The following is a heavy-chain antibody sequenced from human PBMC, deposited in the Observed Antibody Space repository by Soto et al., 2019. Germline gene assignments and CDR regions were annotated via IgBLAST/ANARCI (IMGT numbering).Heavy chain of an antibody. CDR2: IYYSGST. D-gene: IGHD4-17*01. CDR1: GGSISSSSYY. J-gene: IGHJ2*01. V-gene: IGHV4-39*01. Sequence: QLQLQESGPGLVKPSETLSLTCTVSGGSISSSSYYWGWIRQPPGKGLEWIGSIYYSGSTYYNPSLKSRVTIPVDTSKNQFSLKLSSVTAADTAVYYCARRGTTPEEGDWYFDLWGRGTLVTVSS. CDR3: ARRGTTPEEGDWYFDL.